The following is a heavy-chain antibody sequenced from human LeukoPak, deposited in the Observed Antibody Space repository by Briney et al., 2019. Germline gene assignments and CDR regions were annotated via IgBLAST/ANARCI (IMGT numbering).Heavy chain of an antibody. CDR3: AAMAPGPLSFDY. CDR1: GFTFSDYY. CDR2: ISGSGSTI. D-gene: IGHD5-18*01. Sequence: GGSLRLSCAASGFTFSDYYMSWIRQAPGKGLEWVSYISGSGSTIYYADSVKGRFTISRDNAKNSLYLRMNSLRAEDTAVYYCAAMAPGPLSFDYWGQGTLVTVSS. V-gene: IGHV3-11*04. J-gene: IGHJ4*02.